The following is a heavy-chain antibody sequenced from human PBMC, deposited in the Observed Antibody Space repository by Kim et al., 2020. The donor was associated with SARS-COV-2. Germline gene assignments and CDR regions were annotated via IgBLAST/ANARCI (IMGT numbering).Heavy chain of an antibody. V-gene: IGHV3-23*01. CDR1: GFTFSRYA. Sequence: GGSLRLSCEGSGFTFSRYAISWVRQAPGRGPERVASVNNGGNPYYADSVKGRFTVSRDNARNTLYLQMDRLRAEDTALYYCAKDHESRGWPTFDCCGHGTQVSVSS. CDR2: VNNGGNP. D-gene: IGHD2-2*01. J-gene: IGHJ4*01. CDR3: AKDHESRGWPTFDC.